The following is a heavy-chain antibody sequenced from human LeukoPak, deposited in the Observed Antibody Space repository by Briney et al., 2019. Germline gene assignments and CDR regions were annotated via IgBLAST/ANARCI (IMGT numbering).Heavy chain of an antibody. V-gene: IGHV3-23*01. D-gene: IGHD5-18*01. Sequence: GGSLRLSCAASGFSFSSYAMGWVRQAPGKGLEWVSALSGSGTNTYYADSVKGRFTISRDNSKNMLYVQMNSLRAEDTAVYYCARDRYHTAFWGQGTLVTVSS. CDR1: GFSFSSYA. CDR2: LSGSGTNT. J-gene: IGHJ4*02. CDR3: ARDRYHTAF.